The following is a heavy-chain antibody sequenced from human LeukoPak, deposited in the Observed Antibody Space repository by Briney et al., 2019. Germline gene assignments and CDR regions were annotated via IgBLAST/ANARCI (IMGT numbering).Heavy chain of an antibody. V-gene: IGHV3-23*01. Sequence: GGSLRLSCAASEFTFSNYAMNWVRQAPGKGLEWVSAISGSGGNTYYADSVKGRFTISRDNSKNTLYLQMNSLRAEDTAVYYCANPRGNYGAYAFDIWGQGTMVTVSS. CDR1: EFTFSNYA. CDR3: ANPRGNYGAYAFDI. J-gene: IGHJ3*02. CDR2: ISGSGGNT. D-gene: IGHD4-17*01.